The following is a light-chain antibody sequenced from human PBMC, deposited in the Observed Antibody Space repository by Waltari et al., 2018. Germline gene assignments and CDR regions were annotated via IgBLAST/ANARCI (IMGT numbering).Light chain of an antibody. CDR1: SSDVGAYNY. CDR3: SSYTSSSTLDVV. J-gene: IGLJ2*01. CDR2: DVS. V-gene: IGLV2-14*01. Sequence: QSALTQPASVSGSPGQSITISCTGPSSDVGAYNYASWYQQHPGKAPKLMIYDVSNRPSGVSNRFSGSKSGNTASLTISGLQAEDEADYYCSSYTSSSTLDVVFGGGTKLTVL.